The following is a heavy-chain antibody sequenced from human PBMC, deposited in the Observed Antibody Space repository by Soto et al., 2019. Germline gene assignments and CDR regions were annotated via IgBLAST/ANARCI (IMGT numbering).Heavy chain of an antibody. V-gene: IGHV1-69*01. CDR2: IIPIFGTA. CDR3: ARDSEEMATITRYFDL. J-gene: IGHJ2*01. Sequence: QVQLVQSGAEVKKPGSSVKVSCKASGGTFSSYAISWVRQAPGQGLEWMGGIIPIFGTANYAQKFQGRVTITADESTSTAYTELSSLRSEDTAVYYCARDSEEMATITRYFDLWGRGTLVTVSS. D-gene: IGHD5-12*01. CDR1: GGTFSSYA.